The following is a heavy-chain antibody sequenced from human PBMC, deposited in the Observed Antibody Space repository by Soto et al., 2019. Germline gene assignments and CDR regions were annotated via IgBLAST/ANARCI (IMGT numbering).Heavy chain of an antibody. J-gene: IGHJ4*02. CDR1: GYTFTSYG. CDR2: ISIYNGNT. D-gene: IGHD3-22*01. Sequence: ASVKVSCKASGYTFTSYGISWVRQAPGQGLEWMGWISIYNGNTNYAQKLQDRLTMTTDTSTSTAYMELRTLRSEDTAVYYCALAYYYDTLYWGQGTLVTVSS. CDR3: ALAYYYDTLY. V-gene: IGHV1-18*01.